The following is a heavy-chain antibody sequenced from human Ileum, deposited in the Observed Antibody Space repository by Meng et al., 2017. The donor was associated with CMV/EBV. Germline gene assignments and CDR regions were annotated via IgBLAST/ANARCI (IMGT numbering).Heavy chain of an antibody. CDR3: ARGRGYCSSTSCYNWFDP. CDR1: GGSFSGYY. V-gene: IGHV4-34*01. D-gene: IGHD2-2*01. Sequence: SQTLSLTCAVYGGSFSGYYWSWIRQPPGKGLEWIGEINHSGSTNYNPSLKSRVTISVDTSKNQFSLKLSSVTAADTAVYYCARGRGYCSSTSCYNWFDPWGQGTLVTVSS. J-gene: IGHJ5*02. CDR2: INHSGST.